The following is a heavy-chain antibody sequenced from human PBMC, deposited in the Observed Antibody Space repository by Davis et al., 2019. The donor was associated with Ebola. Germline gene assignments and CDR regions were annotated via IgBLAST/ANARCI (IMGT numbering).Heavy chain of an antibody. D-gene: IGHD6-6*01. CDR2: INAGNGNT. Sequence: ASVKVSCKASGYTFTSYAMHWVRQAPGQRLEWMGWINAGNGNTKYSQKFQGRVTITRDTSASTAYMELSSLRSEDTAVYYCARDRAIAARERIYYYYGMDVWGKGTTVTVSS. V-gene: IGHV1-3*01. J-gene: IGHJ6*04. CDR3: ARDRAIAARERIYYYYGMDV. CDR1: GYTFTSYA.